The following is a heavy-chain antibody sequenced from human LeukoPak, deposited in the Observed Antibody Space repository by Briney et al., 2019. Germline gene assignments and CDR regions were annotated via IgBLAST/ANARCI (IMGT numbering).Heavy chain of an antibody. J-gene: IGHJ4*02. CDR2: INPDGSGT. CDR1: GFTFSSYW. V-gene: IGHV3-74*01. CDR3: ARDSGSGSYSGY. Sequence: GGSLRLSCAASGFTFSSYWMHWVRQGPGKRLVWVSRINPDGSGTSHADSVKGRFTISRDNAKNTLHLQMNSLRAEDTAVYYCARDSGSGSYSGYWGLGTLVTVSS. D-gene: IGHD3-10*01.